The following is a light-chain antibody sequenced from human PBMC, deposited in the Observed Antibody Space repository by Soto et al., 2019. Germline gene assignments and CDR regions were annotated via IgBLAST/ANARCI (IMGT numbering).Light chain of an antibody. J-gene: IGLJ1*01. CDR3: SSFTSSFTYV. V-gene: IGLV2-14*01. CDR1: KNDIGVYDF. Sequence: QSALTQPPSASGSPGQSVTISCTGTKNDIGVYDFVSWYQQHPGKAPKLMIFEVSNRPSGVSNRFSGSKSGNTASLTISGLQAGDEADYYCSSFTSSFTYVFGTGTKLTVL. CDR2: EVS.